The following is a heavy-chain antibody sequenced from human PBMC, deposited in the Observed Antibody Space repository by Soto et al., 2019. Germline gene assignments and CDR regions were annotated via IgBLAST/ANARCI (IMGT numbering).Heavy chain of an antibody. D-gene: IGHD3-3*01. CDR1: GGSFSGYY. Sequence: SETLSLTCAVYGGSFSGYYWSWIRQPPGKGLEWIGEINHSGSTNYNPSLKSRVTISVDTSKNQFSLKLSSVTAADTAVYYCARGLQSGYDYWGQGTLVTVSS. CDR3: ARGLQSGYDY. J-gene: IGHJ4*02. V-gene: IGHV4-34*01. CDR2: INHSGST.